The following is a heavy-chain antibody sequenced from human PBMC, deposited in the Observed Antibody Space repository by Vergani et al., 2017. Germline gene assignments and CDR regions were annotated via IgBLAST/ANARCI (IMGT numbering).Heavy chain of an antibody. V-gene: IGHV4-61*02. J-gene: IGHJ6*03. CDR2: IYTSGST. Sequence: VQLQESGPGLVKPSQTLSLTCTVSGGSISSGSYYWSWIRQPAGKGLEWIGRIYTSGSTNYNPSLKSRVTMSVDTSKNQFSLKLSSVTAADTAVYYCARVSIVVVPAASYYYYYMDVWGKGTTVTVSS. CDR1: GGSISSGSYY. D-gene: IGHD2-2*01. CDR3: ARVSIVVVPAASYYYYYMDV.